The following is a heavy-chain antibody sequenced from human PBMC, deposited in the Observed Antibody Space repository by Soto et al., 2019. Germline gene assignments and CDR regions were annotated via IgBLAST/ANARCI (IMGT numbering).Heavy chain of an antibody. Sequence: QVQLVESGGGVVLPGGSLRLSCAASGFTFSSHAMHWVRQAPGKGLECVASVTCDGSNKYYADSVKGRFTISRDNTKNSLYLQISGLTAEDTADYSGARGPSGITTTGGGRIDLWGQGTLVTVSS. CDR2: VTCDGSNK. V-gene: IGHV3-30-3*01. J-gene: IGHJ5*02. CDR1: GFTFSSHA. CDR3: ARGPSGITTTGGGRIDL. D-gene: IGHD1-20*01.